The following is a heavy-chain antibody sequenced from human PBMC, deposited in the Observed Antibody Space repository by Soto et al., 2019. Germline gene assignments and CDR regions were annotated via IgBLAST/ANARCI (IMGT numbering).Heavy chain of an antibody. V-gene: IGHV1-69*01. CDR3: ASQIGLWFGEAHHDY. J-gene: IGHJ4*02. Sequence: QVQLVQSGAEVKKPGSSVKVSCKASGGTFSSYAISWVRQAPGQGREWMGGIIPIFGTANYAQKFQGRVTITAAESTSTAYIELSRLRSEDTAVYYCASQIGLWFGEAHHDYWGQGTLVTVSS. CDR2: IIPIFGTA. D-gene: IGHD3-10*01. CDR1: GGTFSSYA.